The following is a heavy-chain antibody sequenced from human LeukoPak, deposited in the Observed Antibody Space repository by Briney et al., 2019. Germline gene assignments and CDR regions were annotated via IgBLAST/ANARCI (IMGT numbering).Heavy chain of an antibody. CDR2: INTDGSST. V-gene: IGHV3-74*01. Sequence: GGSLRLSCAASGFTFSNYWMHWVRQAPGKGLVWVSRINTDGSSTSYVDSVKGRFTISRDNAKNTLYLQMNSLRAEDTAVYYCARDQYDSRSYRGGDAFDIWSQGTMVTVSS. D-gene: IGHD3-22*01. J-gene: IGHJ3*02. CDR1: GFTFSNYW. CDR3: ARDQYDSRSYRGGDAFDI.